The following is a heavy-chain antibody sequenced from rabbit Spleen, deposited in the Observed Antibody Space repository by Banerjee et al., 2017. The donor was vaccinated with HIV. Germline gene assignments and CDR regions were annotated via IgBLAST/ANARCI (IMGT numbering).Heavy chain of an antibody. CDR3: VRGNVGSSYYITRLDL. CDR2: IDPVFGDT. D-gene: IGHD8-1*01. V-gene: IGHV1S47*01. CDR1: GFDLNNYG. Sequence: QEQLVESGGGLVQPGGSLKLSCKASGFDLNNYGMSWVRQAPGKGLEWLGYIDPVFGDTNYASWVNGRFTIGSHNAQNTLYLQLNSLTAADMATYFCVRGNVGSSYYITRLDLWGPGTLVTVS. J-gene: IGHJ3*01.